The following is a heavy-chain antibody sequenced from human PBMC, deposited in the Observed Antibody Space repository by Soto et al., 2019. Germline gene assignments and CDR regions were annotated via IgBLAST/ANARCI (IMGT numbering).Heavy chain of an antibody. CDR1: GGSISSSSYY. V-gene: IGHV4-39*01. D-gene: IGHD3-3*01. CDR3: ARHHSQLRFLESNFDY. Sequence: SETLSLTCTVSGGSISSSSYYWVWIRHPPGKGLEWIGSIYYSGSTYYNPSLKSRVTISVDTSKNQFSLKLSSVTAADTAVYYCARHHSQLRFLESNFDYWGQGTLVTVS. J-gene: IGHJ4*02. CDR2: IYYSGST.